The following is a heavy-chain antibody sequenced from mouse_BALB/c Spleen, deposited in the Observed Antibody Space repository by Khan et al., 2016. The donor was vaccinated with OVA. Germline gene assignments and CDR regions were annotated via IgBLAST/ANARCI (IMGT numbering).Heavy chain of an antibody. CDR3: ARSNYYGYAMDY. D-gene: IGHD1-1*01. Sequence: VQLKQSGPGLVKPSQSLSLTCTVTGYSITSNYAWNWIRQFPGNKLEWMGYISYSGSTSYNPSLKSRISITRDTSKNQFFLQLNSVTTEDTATYYCARSNYYGYAMDYWVKEPQSPSPQ. V-gene: IGHV3-2*02. CDR1: GYSITSNYA. J-gene: IGHJ4*01. CDR2: ISYSGST.